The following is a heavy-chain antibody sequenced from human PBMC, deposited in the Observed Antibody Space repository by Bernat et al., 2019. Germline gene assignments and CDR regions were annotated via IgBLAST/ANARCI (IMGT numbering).Heavy chain of an antibody. CDR1: GYSISSGYY. V-gene: IGHV4-38-2*02. CDR3: ARDQDSSWYKKYNWFDP. J-gene: IGHJ5*01. D-gene: IGHD6-13*01. CDR2: IYHSGST. Sequence: QVQLQESGPGLVKPSETLSLTCAVSGYSISSGYYWGWIRQPPGKGLEWIGSIYHSGSTYYNPSLKSRVTISVDTSKNQFSLKLSSVTAADTAVYYCARDQDSSWYKKYNWFDPWGQGTQITVSS.